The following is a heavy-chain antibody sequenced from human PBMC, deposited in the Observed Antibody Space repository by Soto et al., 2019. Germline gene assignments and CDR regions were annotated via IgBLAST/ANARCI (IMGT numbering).Heavy chain of an antibody. Sequence: QVQLLQSGAEMKKPGASVRVSCKASGYTFTNYDINWVRQAPGQGPEWMGWINTFRGNTNFTQQYQGRVTLTTDPSSNTAYMELRSLRSDDTAVYYCARQWRFIETGLLDSWGQGTLVSVSS. CDR1: GYTFTNYD. CDR2: INTFRGNT. D-gene: IGHD6-19*01. CDR3: ARQWRFIETGLLDS. J-gene: IGHJ4*02. V-gene: IGHV1-18*01.